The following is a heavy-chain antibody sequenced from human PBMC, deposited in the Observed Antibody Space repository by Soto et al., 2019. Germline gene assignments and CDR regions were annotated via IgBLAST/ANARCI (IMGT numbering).Heavy chain of an antibody. V-gene: IGHV3-72*01. D-gene: IGHD6-13*01. Sequence: GGSLRLSCAASGFTFSSYSMNWVRQAPGKGLEWVSYTTEYAASVKGRFTISRDDSKNSLYLQMNSLKTEDTAVYYCVRISAAASNAFDIWGQGTMVTVSS. CDR3: VRISAAASNAFDI. CDR2: YTT. J-gene: IGHJ3*02. CDR1: GFTFSSYS.